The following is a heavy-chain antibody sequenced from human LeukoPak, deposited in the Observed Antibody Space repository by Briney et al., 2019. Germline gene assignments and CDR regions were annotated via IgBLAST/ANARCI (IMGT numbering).Heavy chain of an antibody. D-gene: IGHD3-10*01. CDR1: GGSINNYY. Sequence: PSETLSLTCTVSGGSINNYYWSWIRQPPGKGLEWIGYIYYSGSTNYNPSLKSRVTISVDTSKNQFSLKLSSVTAADTAVYYCARGVGDLPPTSFDYWGQGTLVTVSS. J-gene: IGHJ4*02. CDR3: ARGVGDLPPTSFDY. CDR2: IYYSGST. V-gene: IGHV4-59*01.